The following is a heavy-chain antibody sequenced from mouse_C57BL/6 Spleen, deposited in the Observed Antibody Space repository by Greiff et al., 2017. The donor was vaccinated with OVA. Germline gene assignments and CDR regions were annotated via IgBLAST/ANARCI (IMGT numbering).Heavy chain of an antibody. V-gene: IGHV1-55*01. Sequence: VQLQQPGAELVKPGASVKMSCKASGYTFTSYWITWVKPRPGQGLEWIGDIYPGSGSTNYNEKFKSKATLTVDTSSSTAYMQLSSLTSEDSAVYYCARRGIHYAMDYWGQGTSVTVSS. CDR1: GYTFTSYW. CDR3: ARRGIHYAMDY. J-gene: IGHJ4*01. CDR2: IYPGSGST.